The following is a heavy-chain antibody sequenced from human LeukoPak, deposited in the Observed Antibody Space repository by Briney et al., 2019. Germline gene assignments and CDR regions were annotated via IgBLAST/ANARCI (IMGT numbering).Heavy chain of an antibody. CDR3: ARRGLVAGIYDLVYGFDL. CDR2: VNPDTGNT. J-gene: IGHJ3*01. CDR1: GYSFTTFH. Sequence: ASVKVSCKAAGYSFTTFHINWVRQAPGQGPEWMGWVNPDTGNTGFAQKFQGRVTITQNTSITTVYMDLSSLTPEDTAVYYCARRGLVAGIYDLVYGFDLWGQGTMVTVSS. V-gene: IGHV1-8*03. D-gene: IGHD3/OR15-3a*01.